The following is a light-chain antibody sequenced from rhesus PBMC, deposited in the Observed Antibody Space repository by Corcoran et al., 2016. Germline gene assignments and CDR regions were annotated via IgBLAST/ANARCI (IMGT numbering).Light chain of an antibody. CDR1: QGISND. CDR3: QQYYRTPRT. J-gene: IGKJ1*01. Sequence: DIQMTQSPSSLSASVGDRVTITCRASQGISNDLAWYQQKPGDTPKLLIYESSSLQSGIPSRFSGSGSGTDFTLPISSLQPEDFATYDCQQYYRTPRTFGQGTKVEIK. V-gene: IGKV1-25*01. CDR2: ESS.